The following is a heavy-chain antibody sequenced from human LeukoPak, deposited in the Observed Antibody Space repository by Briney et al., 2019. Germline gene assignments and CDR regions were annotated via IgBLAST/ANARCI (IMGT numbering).Heavy chain of an antibody. CDR3: ARAGLVVVTAKKSDAFDV. D-gene: IGHD2-21*02. J-gene: IGHJ3*01. CDR2: SRNKANSYTT. CDR1: GFTFSDHY. V-gene: IGHV3-72*01. Sequence: PGGSLRLSCAASGFTFSDHYMDWVRQAPGEGLEWVGRSRNKANSYTTEYAASVKGRFTISRDVSKDSQYLQMNSLKTEDTAVYYCARAGLVVVTAKKSDAFDVWGQGTMVTVSS.